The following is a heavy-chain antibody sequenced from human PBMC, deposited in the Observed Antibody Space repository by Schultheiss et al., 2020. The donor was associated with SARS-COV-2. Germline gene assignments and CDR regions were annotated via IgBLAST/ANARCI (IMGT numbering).Heavy chain of an antibody. CDR3: AKVADSSRRGYYFDY. D-gene: IGHD3-22*01. CDR1: GFTFSSYA. V-gene: IGHV3-23*01. CDR2: ISGSGGST. Sequence: GGSLRLSCAASGFTFSSYALSWVRQAPGKVLDWVSAISGSGGSTYYADSVKGRFTISRDNSKNTLYLQMNSLRAEDTAVYYCAKVADSSRRGYYFDYWGQGTLVTVSS. J-gene: IGHJ4*02.